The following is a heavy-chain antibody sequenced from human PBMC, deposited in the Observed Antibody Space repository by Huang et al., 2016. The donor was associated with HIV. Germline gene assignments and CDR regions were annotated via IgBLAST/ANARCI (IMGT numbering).Heavy chain of an antibody. V-gene: IGHV4-39*01. CDR2: IDNRGST. Sequence: QLQLQESGPGLVKPSETLSLTCSVSGGSISSSCYYWGWIRQPPGKGLEWIGSIDNRGSTFSNPALNSRVTISVDTSKNQFSLRLSSVTAADTSVYYCARHMDCSSSSCLAGGHERGPFDMWGQGTMVTVSS. J-gene: IGHJ3*02. CDR3: ARHMDCSSSSCLAGGHERGPFDM. D-gene: IGHD2-2*01. CDR1: GGSISSSCYY.